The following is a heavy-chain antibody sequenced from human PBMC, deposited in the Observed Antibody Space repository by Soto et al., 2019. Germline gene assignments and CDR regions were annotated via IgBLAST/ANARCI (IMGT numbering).Heavy chain of an antibody. CDR2: ISSSSSYT. V-gene: IGHV3-11*05. CDR1: GFTFSDYY. D-gene: IGHD3-10*01. CDR3: ARVVHYYGSGSYYGPYFDY. Sequence: GSLRLSCAASGFTFSDYYMSWIRQAPGKGLVWVSYISSSSSYTNCADSVKGRFTISRDNAKNSLYLQMNSLRAEDTAVYYCARVVHYYGSGSYYGPYFDYWGQGTLVTVSS. J-gene: IGHJ4*02.